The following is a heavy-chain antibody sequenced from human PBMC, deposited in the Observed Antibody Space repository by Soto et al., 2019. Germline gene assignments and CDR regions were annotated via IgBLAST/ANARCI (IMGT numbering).Heavy chain of an antibody. D-gene: IGHD6-6*01. CDR1: GFTFSSYA. Sequence: GGSLRLSCAASGFTFSSYAMSWVRQAPGKGLEWVSAISGSGGSTYYADSVKGRFAISRDNSKNTLYLHMNSLIAEDTAVYYCAKDMAARIYYYYGMDVWGQGTTVTVSS. J-gene: IGHJ6*02. CDR3: AKDMAARIYYYYGMDV. V-gene: IGHV3-23*01. CDR2: ISGSGGST.